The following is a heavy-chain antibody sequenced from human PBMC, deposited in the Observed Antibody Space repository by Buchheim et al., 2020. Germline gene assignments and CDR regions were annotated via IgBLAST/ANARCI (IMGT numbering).Heavy chain of an antibody. CDR1: GFTFSNHD. CDR3: ASPTGWYRGFDY. V-gene: IGHV3-48*03. D-gene: IGHD6-19*01. CDR2: ISNSAATI. Sequence: EVQLVESGGNLVQPGGPLRLSCAASGFTFSNHDMHWVRQAPGKGLEWISYISNSAATIHYADSVKGRFTISRDNAKNSLNLQMYSLRAEDTAVYYCASPTGWYRGFDYWGQGTL. J-gene: IGHJ4*02.